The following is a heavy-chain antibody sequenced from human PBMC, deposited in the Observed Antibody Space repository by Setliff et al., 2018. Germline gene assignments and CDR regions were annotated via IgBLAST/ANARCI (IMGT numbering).Heavy chain of an antibody. V-gene: IGHV5-51*01. CDR2: IYPGDSDT. J-gene: IGHJ4*02. CDR3: ASGGSGWYEREYYFDY. Sequence: PGESLKISCKGSGYSFTSYWIGWVRQMPGKGLEWMGIIYPGDSDTRYSPSFQGQVTISADKSISTAYLQWSSLKASDTAMYYCASGGSGWYEREYYFDYWGQGTLVTVSS. CDR1: GYSFTSYW. D-gene: IGHD6-19*01.